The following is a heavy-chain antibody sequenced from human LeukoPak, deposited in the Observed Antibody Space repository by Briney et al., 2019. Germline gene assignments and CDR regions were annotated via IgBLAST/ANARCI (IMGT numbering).Heavy chain of an antibody. V-gene: IGHV3-11*05. D-gene: IGHD2-15*01. CDR2: INRSGAYT. CDR1: GFTFRDYY. J-gene: IGHJ4*02. CDR3: SRERYCSGGSCYAEYYFDY. Sequence: PGGSLRLSCAASGFTFRDYYMSWIRQTPGKGLEWVSYINRSGAYTTYADSVKGRFTISRDNAKNSLYLQMSSLRAEDTAVYYCSRERYCSGGSCYAEYYFDYWGQGTLVTVSS.